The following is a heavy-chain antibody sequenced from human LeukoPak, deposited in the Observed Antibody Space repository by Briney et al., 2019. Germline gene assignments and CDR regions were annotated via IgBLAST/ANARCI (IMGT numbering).Heavy chain of an antibody. CDR1: GGSISSYS. V-gene: IGHV4-4*07. CDR2: IYTSGST. J-gene: IGHJ6*03. D-gene: IGHD2-2*01. CDR3: ARVKSLVSLYMDV. Sequence: PSETLSLTCTVSGGSISSYSWSWLRQPAGKGLEWIGRIYTSGSTNYNPSLKSRVTMSVDTSKNQFSLKLSSVTAADPAVYYCARVKSLVSLYMDVWGKGTTVTVSS.